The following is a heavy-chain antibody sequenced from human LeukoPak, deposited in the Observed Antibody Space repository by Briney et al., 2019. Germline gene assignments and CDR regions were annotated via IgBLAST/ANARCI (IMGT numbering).Heavy chain of an antibody. Sequence: GGSLRLSCAASGFTFENYWMTWVPKAPGKGLEWFATTKGDGSEKFHVDSVKGRITISRDNANNSLSLQMNSLRVEDTAVYYCARDRSYYGDAFDVWGQGTKVTVSS. J-gene: IGHJ3*01. CDR3: ARDRSYYGDAFDV. V-gene: IGHV3-7*01. D-gene: IGHD1-26*01. CDR1: GFTFENYW. CDR2: TKGDGSEK.